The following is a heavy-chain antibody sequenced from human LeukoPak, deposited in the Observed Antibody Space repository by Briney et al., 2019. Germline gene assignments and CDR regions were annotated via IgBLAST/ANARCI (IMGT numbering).Heavy chain of an antibody. Sequence: SVKVSCKASGGTFSIYAISWVRQAPGQGLEWMGGIIPIFGTANYAQKFQGRVTITADESTSTAYMELSSLRSEDTAVYYCAREAAAAGRYYFDYWGQGTLVTVSS. CDR3: AREAAAAGRYYFDY. J-gene: IGHJ4*02. CDR1: GGTFSIYA. V-gene: IGHV1-69*13. D-gene: IGHD6-13*01. CDR2: IIPIFGTA.